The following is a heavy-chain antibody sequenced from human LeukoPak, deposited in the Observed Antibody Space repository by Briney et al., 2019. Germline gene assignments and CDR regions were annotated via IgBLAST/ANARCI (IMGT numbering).Heavy chain of an antibody. CDR2: SYTSGST. V-gene: IGHV4-4*07. Sequence: SETPSLTCTVSGGSISSYYWSWIRQPARKGLEWIGRSYTSGSTNYNPSLKSRVTMSVDTSKNQFSLKLSSVTAADTAVYYCARHKSTYYYDSSGYLYFDYWGQGTLVTVSS. CDR3: ARHKSTYYYDSSGYLYFDY. CDR1: GGSISSYY. J-gene: IGHJ4*02. D-gene: IGHD3-22*01.